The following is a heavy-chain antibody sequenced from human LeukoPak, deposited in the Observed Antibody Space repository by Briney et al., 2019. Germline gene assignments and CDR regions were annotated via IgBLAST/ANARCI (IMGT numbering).Heavy chain of an antibody. CDR1: GLTVSSNY. Sequence: GGSLRLSCAASGLTVSSNYMSWVRQAPGKGLEWVSVIYSGGSTYYADSVKGRFTISRDNSKNTLYLQMNSLRAEDTAVYYCARVGTARPYYYYMDVWGKGTTVTVSS. V-gene: IGHV3-66*02. J-gene: IGHJ6*03. CDR2: IYSGGST. D-gene: IGHD7-27*01. CDR3: ARVGTARPYYYYMDV.